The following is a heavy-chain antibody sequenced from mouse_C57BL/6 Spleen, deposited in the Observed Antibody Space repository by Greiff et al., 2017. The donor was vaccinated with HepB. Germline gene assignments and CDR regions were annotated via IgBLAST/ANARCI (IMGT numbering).Heavy chain of an antibody. D-gene: IGHD4-1*01. Sequence: VQLQESGPGLVQPSQSLSITCTVSGFSLTSYGVHWVRQPPGKGLEWLGVIWSGGSTDYNAAFISRLSISKDNSKSQVFFKMNSLQADDTAIYYCAKNWDEDYAMDYWGQGTSVTVSS. CDR1: GFSLTSYG. CDR3: AKNWDEDYAMDY. CDR2: IWSGGST. V-gene: IGHV2-4*01. J-gene: IGHJ4*01.